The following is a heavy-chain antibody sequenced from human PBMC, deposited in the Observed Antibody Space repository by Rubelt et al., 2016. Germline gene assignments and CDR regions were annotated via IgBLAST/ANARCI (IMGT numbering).Heavy chain of an antibody. V-gene: IGHV1-2*02. J-gene: IGHJ6*02. CDR3: ARDLDGDGDV. CDR2: INPNSGGT. Sequence: HWVRQAPGQGLEWMGWINPNSGGTNYAQKFQGRVTMTRDTSISTAYMELSRLRSDDTAVYYCARDLDGDGDVWGQGTTVTVSS. D-gene: IGHD4-17*01.